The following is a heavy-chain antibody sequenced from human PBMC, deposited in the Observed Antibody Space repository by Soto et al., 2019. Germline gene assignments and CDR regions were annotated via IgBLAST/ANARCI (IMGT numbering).Heavy chain of an antibody. Sequence: EVQLVESGGGLVQPGRSLRLSCAASGFTFSSYAMSWVRQAPGKGLEWVSAISGSGGSTYYADSVKGRFTISRDNSKNALYLQMNSLRAEDTAVYYCAKGRGLAANYYYYGMDVWGQGPTVTVSS. V-gene: IGHV3-23*04. CDR1: GFTFSSYA. J-gene: IGHJ6*02. CDR2: ISGSGGST. CDR3: AKGRGLAANYYYYGMDV. D-gene: IGHD6-13*01.